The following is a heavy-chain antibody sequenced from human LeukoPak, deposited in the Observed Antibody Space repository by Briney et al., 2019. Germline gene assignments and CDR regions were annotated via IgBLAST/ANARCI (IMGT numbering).Heavy chain of an antibody. CDR1: GGSISSSSYY. V-gene: IGHV4-61*02. Sequence: SETLSLTCTVSGGSISSSSYYWSWIRQPAGKGLEWIGRIYTSGSTNYNPSLKSRVTMSVDTSKNQFSLKLSSVTAADTAVYYCARGPREKLWTRMFDYWGQGTLVTVSS. CDR2: IYTSGST. D-gene: IGHD3-10*01. J-gene: IGHJ4*02. CDR3: ARGPREKLWTRMFDY.